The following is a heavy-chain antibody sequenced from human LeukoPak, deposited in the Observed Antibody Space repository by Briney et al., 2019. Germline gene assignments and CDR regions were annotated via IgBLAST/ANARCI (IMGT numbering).Heavy chain of an antibody. CDR2: IGTAGDT. J-gene: IGHJ4*02. Sequence: GGSLRLSCAASGFTFSSYDMHWVRQATGKGLEWVSAIGTAGDTYYPGSVKGRFTISRENAKNSLYLQMNSLRAEDTAVYYCARSYSWLAPFDYWGQGTLVTVSS. CDR1: GFTFSSYD. V-gene: IGHV3-13*01. D-gene: IGHD6-19*01. CDR3: ARSYSWLAPFDY.